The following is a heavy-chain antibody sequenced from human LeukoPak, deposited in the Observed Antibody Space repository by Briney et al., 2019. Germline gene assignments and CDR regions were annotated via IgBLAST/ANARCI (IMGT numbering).Heavy chain of an antibody. Sequence: GGSLRLSCSASGFTFGSYSMNWVRQAPGKGLEWVSSISGLSSYTYYGESVKGRFSISRDNAKNSLYLQMNSLGAEDTATYYCGRAFPPLRTSSAGDLWGQGILVTVSS. D-gene: IGHD3-16*01. CDR3: GRAFPPLRTSSAGDL. CDR2: ISGLSSYT. J-gene: IGHJ4*02. V-gene: IGHV3-21*01. CDR1: GFTFGSYS.